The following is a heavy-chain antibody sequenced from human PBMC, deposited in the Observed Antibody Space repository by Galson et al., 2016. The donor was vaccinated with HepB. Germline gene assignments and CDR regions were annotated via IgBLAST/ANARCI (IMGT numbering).Heavy chain of an antibody. D-gene: IGHD1-26*01. CDR2: ISYDGSNK. CDR3: AKVGGRRAYHFDY. J-gene: IGHJ4*02. V-gene: IGHV3-30*18. Sequence: SLRLSCAASGFTFSSYGMHWVRQAPGKGLEWVATISYDGSNKYYADSVKGRFTTSRDNSKKTMYVQTNSLRAEDTAVYYCAKVGGRRAYHFDYWGQGTLVTVSS. CDR1: GFTFSSYG.